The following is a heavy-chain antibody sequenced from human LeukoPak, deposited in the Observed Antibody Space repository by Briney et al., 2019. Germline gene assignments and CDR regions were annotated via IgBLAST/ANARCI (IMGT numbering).Heavy chain of an antibody. CDR1: GFTFSSYA. CDR3: AKGEYYYYDSSGYYSNGMDV. D-gene: IGHD3-22*01. CDR2: ISGSGGST. Sequence: GGSLRLSCAASGFTFSSYAMSWVRQAPGEGLEWVSAISGSGGSTYYADSVKGRFTISRDNSKNTLYLQMNSLRAEDTAVYYCAKGEYYYYDSSGYYSNGMDVWGQGTTVTVSS. V-gene: IGHV3-23*01. J-gene: IGHJ6*02.